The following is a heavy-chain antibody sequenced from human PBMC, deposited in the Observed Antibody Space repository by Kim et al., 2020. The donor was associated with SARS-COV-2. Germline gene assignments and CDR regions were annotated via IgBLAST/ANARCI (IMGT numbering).Heavy chain of an antibody. Sequence: PTYAQGFTGRFVFSLDTSVSTAYLQISSLKAEDTAVYYCARDTDRTFGYWGQGTLVTVSS. J-gene: IGHJ4*02. V-gene: IGHV7-4-1*02. CDR2: P. CDR3: ARDTDRTFGY. D-gene: IGHD4-4*01.